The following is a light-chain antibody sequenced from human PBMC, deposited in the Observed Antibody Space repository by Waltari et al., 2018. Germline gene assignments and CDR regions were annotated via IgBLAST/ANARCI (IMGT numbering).Light chain of an antibody. CDR2: HAS. CDR1: QSVSNK. J-gene: IGKJ3*01. CDR3: QQYNNWPFT. Sequence: DIVMTQSPGTLSVSPGERATLSCRPSQSVSNKVAWFQQKPGQAPRLLIYHASARATGVPASFSGSASGTEFTLTISSLQSEDFGVYYCQQYNNWPFTFGPGTKMAIK. V-gene: IGKV3-15*01.